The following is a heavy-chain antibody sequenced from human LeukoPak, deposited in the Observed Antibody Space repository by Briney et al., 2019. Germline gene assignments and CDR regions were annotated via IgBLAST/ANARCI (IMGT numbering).Heavy chain of an antibody. Sequence: GGSLRLSCAASGFTFSSYAMSWVRQAPGKGLEWVSAISGSGGSTYYADSVKGRFTISRDNSKNTLYLQMNSLRAEDTAVYYCARNGPYCRGGSCPAHFDYWGQGTLVTVSS. CDR3: ARNGPYCRGGSCPAHFDY. CDR1: GFTFSSYA. D-gene: IGHD2-15*01. CDR2: ISGSGGST. J-gene: IGHJ4*02. V-gene: IGHV3-23*01.